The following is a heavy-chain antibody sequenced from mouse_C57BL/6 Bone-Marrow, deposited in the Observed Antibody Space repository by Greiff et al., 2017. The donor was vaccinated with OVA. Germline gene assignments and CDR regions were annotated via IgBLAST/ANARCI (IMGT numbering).Heavy chain of an antibody. J-gene: IGHJ2*01. D-gene: IGHD1-1*01. CDR2: IDPENGDT. Sequence: EVQLVESGAELVRPGASVKLSCTASGFNIKDDYMHWVKQRPEQGLEWIGWIDPENGDTEYASKFQGKATITADTSSNTAYLQLSSLTSEDTAVYYCTTSYYGPYYWGQGTTLTVSS. V-gene: IGHV14-4*01. CDR1: GFNIKDDY. CDR3: TTSYYGPYY.